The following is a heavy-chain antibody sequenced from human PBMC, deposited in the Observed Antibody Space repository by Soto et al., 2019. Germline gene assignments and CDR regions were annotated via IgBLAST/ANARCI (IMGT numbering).Heavy chain of an antibody. CDR1: GFILRNAW. CDR3: RVYDYLDY. CDR2: IKSQSDGGTT. D-gene: IGHD4-17*01. Sequence: GGSLRLSCTASGFILRNAWMSWVRQAPGKGLEWVGRIKSQSDGGTTDYATPVKGRFTISRDDSKNTVYLQMNSLKSEDTAVYYCRVYDYLDYWGRGTLVTVSS. V-gene: IGHV3-15*01. J-gene: IGHJ4*02.